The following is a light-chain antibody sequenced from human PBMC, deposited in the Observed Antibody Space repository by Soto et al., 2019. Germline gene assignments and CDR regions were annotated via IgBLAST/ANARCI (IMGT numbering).Light chain of an antibody. CDR2: DVS. CDR3: SSYTSSTTLEV. J-gene: IGLJ2*01. V-gene: IGLV2-14*01. CDR1: SSDVGGYNY. Sequence: QSALTQPASVSGSPGQSITISCTGTSSDVGGYNYVSWYQQQLGKAPKLIIYDVSNRPSGVSNRFSGSKSGNTASLTISGLQAEDEADYYCSSYTSSTTLEVFGGGTTVTVL.